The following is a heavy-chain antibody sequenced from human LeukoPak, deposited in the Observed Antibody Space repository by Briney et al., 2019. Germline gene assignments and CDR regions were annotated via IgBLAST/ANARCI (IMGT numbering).Heavy chain of an antibody. Sequence: GASVKVSCKASGYTFTSSGISWVRQAPGQGLEWMGWISAYNGNTNYAQQLQGRVTMTTDTSTSTAYIELRSLRSDATAVYYCARDLDCSSTSCYTWAGHYDYSMDVWGKGTTVTVSS. J-gene: IGHJ6*03. CDR2: ISAYNGNT. V-gene: IGHV1-18*01. CDR3: ARDLDCSSTSCYTWAGHYDYSMDV. D-gene: IGHD2-2*02. CDR1: GYTFTSSG.